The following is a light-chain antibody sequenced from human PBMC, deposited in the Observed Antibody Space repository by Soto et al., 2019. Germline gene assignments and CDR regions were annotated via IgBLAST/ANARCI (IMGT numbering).Light chain of an antibody. J-gene: IGKJ2*01. Sequence: DIQMTQSPSSLSASVGDRVTISCRTSQNIESYLNWYQQKPGKAPKLLIYAASDLQGGVPSRFSGRGSGTSFTLSISSLQPEDFALYFYQQSYGSPDTFGRGTKLEIK. CDR3: QQSYGSPDT. CDR2: AAS. V-gene: IGKV1-39*01. CDR1: QNIESY.